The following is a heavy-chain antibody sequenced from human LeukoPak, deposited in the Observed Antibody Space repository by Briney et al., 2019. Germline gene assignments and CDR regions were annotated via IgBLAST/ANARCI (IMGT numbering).Heavy chain of an antibody. CDR3: AREPYYDSSGYCYAQPDDAFDI. D-gene: IGHD3-22*01. CDR1: GYTFTGYY. Sequence: ASVKVSCKASGYTFTGYYMHWVRQAPGQGLEWMGRINPNSGGTNYAQKFQGRVTMTRDTSISTAYMELSRLRSDDTAVYYCAREPYYDSSGYCYAQPDDAFDIWGQGTMVTVSS. V-gene: IGHV1-2*06. CDR2: INPNSGGT. J-gene: IGHJ3*02.